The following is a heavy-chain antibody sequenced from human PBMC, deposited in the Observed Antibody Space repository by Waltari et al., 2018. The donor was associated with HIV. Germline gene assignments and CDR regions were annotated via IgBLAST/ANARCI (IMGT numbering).Heavy chain of an antibody. CDR1: GYTFTSYD. CDR3: ARGARFGEPIVAYLYYFDY. CDR2: MNPNSGNT. D-gene: IGHD3-10*01. V-gene: IGHV1-8*01. J-gene: IGHJ4*02. Sequence: QVQLVQSGAEVKKPGASVTVSCKASGYTFTSYDINWVRQATGQGLEWMGWMNPNSGNTGYAQKFQGRVTMTRNTSISTAYMELSSLRSEDTAVYYCARGARFGEPIVAYLYYFDYWGQGTLVTVSS.